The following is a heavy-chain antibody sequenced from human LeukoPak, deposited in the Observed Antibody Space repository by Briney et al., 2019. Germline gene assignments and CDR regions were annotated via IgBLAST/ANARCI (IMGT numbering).Heavy chain of an antibody. CDR1: GGSISSSSYY. Sequence: PSETLSLTCTVSGGSISSSSYYWGWIRHPPEKGLEWIGSIYYSGSTYYNPSLKSRVTISVDTSKNQFSLKLSSVTAADTAVYYCARQGRLLRYFDYWGQGTLVTVSS. CDR2: IYYSGST. CDR3: ARQGRLLRYFDY. D-gene: IGHD3-9*01. J-gene: IGHJ4*02. V-gene: IGHV4-39*01.